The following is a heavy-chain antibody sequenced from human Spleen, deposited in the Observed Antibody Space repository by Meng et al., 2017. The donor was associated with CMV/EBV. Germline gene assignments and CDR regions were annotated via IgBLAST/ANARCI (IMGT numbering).Heavy chain of an antibody. J-gene: IGHJ4*02. CDR1: YG. D-gene: IGHD2-21*01. Sequence: YGISWVRQAPGQGLEWMGWISGNNGKTNHAQKVRGRVTMTIETSTGTTHMELRSLRSADTAVYYCARDEYCGGDCYSGGRIKFFDYWGQGSLVTVSS. CDR3: ARDEYCGGDCYSGGRIKFFDY. V-gene: IGHV1-18*04. CDR2: ISGNNGKT.